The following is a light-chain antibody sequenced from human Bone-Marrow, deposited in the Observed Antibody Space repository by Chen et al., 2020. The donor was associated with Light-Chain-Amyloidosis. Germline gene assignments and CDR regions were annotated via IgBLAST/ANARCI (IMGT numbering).Light chain of an antibody. J-gene: IGLJ3*02. CDR3: QVWDRSSERPV. CDR2: DDS. V-gene: IGLV3-21*02. Sequence: SYVLTQPSSVSVAPGQTATIACGGNNIGSTSVHWYQQTPGQAPLLVVYDDSDRPSGIPERLSGSNSGNTATRTISRVEAGDEADYDCQVWDRSSERPVFGGGTKLTVL. CDR1: NIGSTS.